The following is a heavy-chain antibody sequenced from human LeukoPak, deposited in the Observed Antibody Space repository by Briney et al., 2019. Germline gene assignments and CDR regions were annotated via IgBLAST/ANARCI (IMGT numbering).Heavy chain of an antibody. V-gene: IGHV1-18*04. CDR1: GYTFTGYY. J-gene: IGHJ6*03. CDR3: ARDSPLKDYDFWSGYSYYYYYMDV. D-gene: IGHD3-3*01. CDR2: ISAYNGNT. Sequence: ASVKVSCKASGYTFTGYYMHWVRQAPGKGLEWMGWISAYNGNTNYAQKLQGRVTMTTDTSTSTAYMELRSLRSDDTAVYYCARDSPLKDYDFWSGYSYYYYYMDVWGKGTTVTVSS.